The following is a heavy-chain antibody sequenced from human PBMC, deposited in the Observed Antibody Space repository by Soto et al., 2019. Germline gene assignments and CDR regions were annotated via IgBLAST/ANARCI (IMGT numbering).Heavy chain of an antibody. CDR3: ARVDYGYDSSGYYWEPNDY. CDR2: IIPIFGTA. V-gene: IGHV1-69*01. J-gene: IGHJ4*02. D-gene: IGHD3-22*01. CDR1: GGTFSSYA. Sequence: QVQLVQSGAEVKKPGSSVKVSCKASGGTFSSYAISWVRQAPGQGLEWMGGIIPIFGTANYAQKFQGRVTITADESTSTAYMELSSLRSEDTAVYYCARVDYGYDSSGYYWEPNDYWGQGTLVTVSS.